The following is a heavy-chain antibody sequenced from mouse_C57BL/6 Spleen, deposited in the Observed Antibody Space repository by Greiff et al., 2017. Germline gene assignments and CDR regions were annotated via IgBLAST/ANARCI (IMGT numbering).Heavy chain of an antibody. CDR1: GFTFTDYY. J-gene: IGHJ3*01. CDR3: ARYNYGYDTFAY. Sequence: EVQLQESGGGLVQPGGSLSLSCAASGFTFTDYYMSWVRQPPGQALEWLGFIRNKANGYTSEYSASVKGRFTISRDNSPSILYLQMNALRAEDSATYYCARYNYGYDTFAYWGQGTLVTVSA. D-gene: IGHD2-2*01. V-gene: IGHV7-3*01. CDR2: IRNKANGYTS.